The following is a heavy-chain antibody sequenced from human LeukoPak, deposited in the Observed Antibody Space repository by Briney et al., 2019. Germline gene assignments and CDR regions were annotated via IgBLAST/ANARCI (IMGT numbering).Heavy chain of an antibody. CDR2: IYYHENT. V-gene: IGHV4-39*01. CDR1: GGSISSYY. Sequence: SETLSLTCTVSGGSISSYYWGWIRQAPGKGLEWIGSIYYHENTYYNSSLKSRVTISVDTSKNQFSLKLNSVTAADTAVYFCARRAYSAAYWKHFDYWGQGTLVTVSS. J-gene: IGHJ4*02. D-gene: IGHD1-1*01. CDR3: ARRAYSAAYWKHFDY.